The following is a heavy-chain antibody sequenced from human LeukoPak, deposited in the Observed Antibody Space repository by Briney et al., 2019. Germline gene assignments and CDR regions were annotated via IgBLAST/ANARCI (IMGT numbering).Heavy chain of an antibody. D-gene: IGHD2-2*02. CDR2: IIPILGIA. Sequence: GASVKVSCKASGGTFSSYAISWVRQAPGQGLEWMGRIIPILGIANYAQKFQGRVTITVDKSTSTAYMELSSLRSEDTAVYYCARLDLGYCSSTSCYKYYYGMDVWGQGTTVTVSS. CDR3: ARLDLGYCSSTSCYKYYYGMDV. CDR1: GGTFSSYA. V-gene: IGHV1-69*04. J-gene: IGHJ6*02.